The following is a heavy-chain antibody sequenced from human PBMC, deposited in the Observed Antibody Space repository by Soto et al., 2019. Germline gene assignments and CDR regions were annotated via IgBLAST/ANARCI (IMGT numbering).Heavy chain of an antibody. CDR1: RYTFTGYY. CDR2: INPISGGT. D-gene: IGHD2-15*01. V-gene: IGHV1-2*02. Sequence: QVQLVQSGAEVKKPGASVKVSCKASRYTFTGYYMHWVRQAPGQGLEWMGWINPISGGTKYPQKFQGRVTMTRDTSITTVYMSLTGLKSDDTAVYYCARDLAKGGGSAGFDYWGQGTLVAVSS. CDR3: ARDLAKGGGSAGFDY. J-gene: IGHJ4*02.